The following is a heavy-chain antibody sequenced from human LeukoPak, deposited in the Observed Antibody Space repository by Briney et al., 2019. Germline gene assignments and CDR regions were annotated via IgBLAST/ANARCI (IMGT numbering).Heavy chain of an antibody. D-gene: IGHD3-16*01. CDR3: ARSDIWGSYRFLDY. Sequence: SETLSLTCTVSGASISNYYWSWNRQSPGKGLEWIGYMLYSGSTNQNPSLRSRVTISVDTSKNQVSLKLSSVTAADTAVYYCARSDIWGSYRFLDYWGQGALVTVSS. CDR1: GASISNYY. CDR2: MLYSGST. J-gene: IGHJ4*02. V-gene: IGHV4-59*08.